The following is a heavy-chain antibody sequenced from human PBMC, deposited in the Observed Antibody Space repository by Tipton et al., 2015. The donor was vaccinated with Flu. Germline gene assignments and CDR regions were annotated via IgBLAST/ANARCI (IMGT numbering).Heavy chain of an antibody. J-gene: IGHJ3*02. CDR2: IYYSRNT. CDR1: GASINNYY. V-gene: IGHV4-59*01. CDR3: SSYYIRAFDI. Sequence: TLSLTCTVSGASINNYYWSWIRQPPGKGLEWIGYIYYSRNTNYNPSLKSRVTMSLDASKSHFSLKLSSVTAADTAMYYCSSYYIRAFDIWGQGTMITVSS. D-gene: IGHD3-10*01.